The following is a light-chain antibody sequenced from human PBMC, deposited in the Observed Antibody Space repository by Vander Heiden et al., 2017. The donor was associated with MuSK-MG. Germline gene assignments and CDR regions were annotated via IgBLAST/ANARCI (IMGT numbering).Light chain of an antibody. CDR2: EVS. CDR3: SSYGGSNNVL. V-gene: IGLV2-8*01. Sequence: QSALTQPPPAAGSPGQSVTISCTGTSSESGDYNFVAWYQVLPGKAPNVMIYEVSKRPSGVPNRFSGSKSGNTASLTVSGLQAEDEADYYCSSYGGSNNVLFGGGTKLTVL. J-gene: IGLJ2*01. CDR1: SSESGDYNF.